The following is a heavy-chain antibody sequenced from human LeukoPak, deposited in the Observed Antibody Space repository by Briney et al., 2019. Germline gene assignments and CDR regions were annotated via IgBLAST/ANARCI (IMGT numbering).Heavy chain of an antibody. CDR3: TILYSYGPPKGYYYMDV. J-gene: IGHJ6*03. Sequence: GGSLRLSCAVSGFTFSNAWMTWFRQAPGKGLEWVGRIRSKANSYATAYAASVKGRFTISRDDSKNTAYLQMNSLKTEDTAVYYCTILYSYGPPKGYYYMDVWGKGTTVTVSS. D-gene: IGHD5-18*01. CDR2: IRSKANSYAT. CDR1: GFTFSNAW. V-gene: IGHV3-73*01.